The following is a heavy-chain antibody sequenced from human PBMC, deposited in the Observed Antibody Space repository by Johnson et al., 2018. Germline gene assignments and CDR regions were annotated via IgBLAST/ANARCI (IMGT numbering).Heavy chain of an antibody. CDR2: ISYDGRNK. CDR3: AKDDLDDYESGDDAFDL. CDR1: GFTFSSYA. D-gene: IGHD3-10*01. V-gene: IGHV3-30*18. J-gene: IGHJ3*01. Sequence: QVQLVESGGGVVQPGRSLRLSCAASGFTFSSYAMHWVRQAPGKGLEWVAVISYDGRNKYYADSVKGRFTSSRDNFTNTLYPQINSLSAEDTAVFFGAKDDLDDYESGDDAFDLWGRGTMVTVSS.